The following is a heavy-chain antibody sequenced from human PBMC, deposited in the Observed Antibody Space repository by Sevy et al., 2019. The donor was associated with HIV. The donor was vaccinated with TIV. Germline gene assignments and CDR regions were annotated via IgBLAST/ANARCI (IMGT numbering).Heavy chain of an antibody. V-gene: IGHV3-30*18. Sequence: GGSLRLSCAASGFTFSSYGMHWVRQAPGKGLEWVAVISYDGSNKYYADSVKGRFTISRANSKNTRYLQMNSLRAEDTAVYYCAKGQGIAAAGTLDYWGQGTLVTVSS. CDR1: GFTFSSYG. CDR3: AKGQGIAAAGTLDY. J-gene: IGHJ4*02. CDR2: ISYDGSNK. D-gene: IGHD6-13*01.